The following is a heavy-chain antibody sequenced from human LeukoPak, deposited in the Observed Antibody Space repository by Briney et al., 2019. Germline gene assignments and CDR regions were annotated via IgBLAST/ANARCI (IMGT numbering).Heavy chain of an antibody. J-gene: IGHJ4*02. CDR1: GFTFSSYS. CDR3: TTTSDRYYYDSSGYDY. V-gene: IGHV3-21*03. Sequence: PGGSLRLSCAASGFTFSSYSMNWVRQAPGKGLEWVSSISSSSSYIYYADSVKGRFTISRDNAKNSLYLQMNSLKTEDTAVYYCTTTSDRYYYDSSGYDYWGQGTLVTVSS. CDR2: ISSSSSYI. D-gene: IGHD3-22*01.